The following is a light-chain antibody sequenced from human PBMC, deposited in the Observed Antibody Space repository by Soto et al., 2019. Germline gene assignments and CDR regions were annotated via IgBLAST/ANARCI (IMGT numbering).Light chain of an antibody. CDR2: GAS. V-gene: IGKV3-20*01. Sequence: EMLLTQSPGTLSLSPGERATLSCRASQSVRSNFLAWYQQKPGQAPRLLIYGASNRATGIPDRFSGSGSGTDFTLTITRLEAEDFAMYYCQRYDSLRTFGQGTKVDIK. J-gene: IGKJ1*01. CDR3: QRYDSLRT. CDR1: QSVRSNF.